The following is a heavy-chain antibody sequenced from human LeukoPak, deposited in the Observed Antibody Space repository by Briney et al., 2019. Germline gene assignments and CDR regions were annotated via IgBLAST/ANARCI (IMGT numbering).Heavy chain of an antibody. CDR2: ISSNAYGGTK. D-gene: IGHD4/OR15-4a*01. J-gene: IGHJ6*02. Sequence: GGSLRLSCTASGFTFGDYAMSWVRQAPGKGLEWVGFISSNAYGGTKEYAASVKGRFAISRDDSKSIAYLQMNSLKTEDTAVYYCTRDLRAKDGMDVWGQGTTVTVSS. CDR1: GFTFGDYA. CDR3: TRDLRAKDGMDV. V-gene: IGHV3-49*04.